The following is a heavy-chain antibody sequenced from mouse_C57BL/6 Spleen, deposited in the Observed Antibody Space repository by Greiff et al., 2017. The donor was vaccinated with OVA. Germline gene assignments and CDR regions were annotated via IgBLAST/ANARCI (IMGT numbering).Heavy chain of an antibody. CDR3: ARRGWEDYFDY. D-gene: IGHD1-1*02. V-gene: IGHV1-64*01. CDR2: IHPNSGRT. J-gene: IGHJ2*01. CDR1: GYTFTSYW. Sequence: VQLQQPGAELVKPGASVKLSCKASGYTFTSYWMHWVKQRPGQGLEWIGMIHPNSGRTNYNEKFKSKATLTVDKSSSTAYMQLSSLTSEDSAVYYCARRGWEDYFDYWGQGTTLTVSS.